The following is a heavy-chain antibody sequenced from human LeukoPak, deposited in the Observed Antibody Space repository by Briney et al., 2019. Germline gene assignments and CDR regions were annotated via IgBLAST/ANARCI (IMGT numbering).Heavy chain of an antibody. CDR3: ARVKIAAINYYYYMDV. Sequence: SETLSLTCTVSGGSISSGGYYWSWIRQHPGKGLEWIGYIYYSGSTYYNPSLKNRVTISVDTSKNPFSLKLSSVTAADTAVYYCARVKIAAINYYYYMDVWGKGTTVTVSS. CDR1: GGSISSGGYY. D-gene: IGHD2-2*02. J-gene: IGHJ6*03. V-gene: IGHV4-31*03. CDR2: IYYSGST.